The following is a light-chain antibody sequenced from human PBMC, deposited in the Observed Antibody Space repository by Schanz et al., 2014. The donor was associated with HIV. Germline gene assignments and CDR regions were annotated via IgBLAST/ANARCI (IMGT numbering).Light chain of an antibody. CDR1: QSTSSRY. CDR2: GAS. V-gene: IGKV3-20*01. J-gene: IGKJ4*01. Sequence: EIVLTQSPGTLSLSPGERATLSCRASQSTSSRYLAWYQQKPGQAPRLLIYGASRRATGIPDRFSGGGSGTDFTLTISRLEPEDFATYYCQHYDISRGTFGGGTRVEIK. CDR3: QHYDISRGT.